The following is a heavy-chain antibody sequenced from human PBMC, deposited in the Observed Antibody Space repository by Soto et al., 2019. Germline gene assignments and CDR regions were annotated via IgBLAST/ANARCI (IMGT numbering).Heavy chain of an antibody. J-gene: IGHJ4*02. D-gene: IGHD1-26*01. Sequence: EVQLVESGGGLVKPGGSLRLSCAASGFTFSSYSMNWVRQAPGKGLEWVSSISSSSSYIYYADSVKGRFTIAGDNAKNSLYLQMNSLRAEDTAVYYCARDQVGAPDYWGQGTLVTVSS. CDR3: ARDQVGAPDY. CDR1: GFTFSSYS. V-gene: IGHV3-21*01. CDR2: ISSSSSYI.